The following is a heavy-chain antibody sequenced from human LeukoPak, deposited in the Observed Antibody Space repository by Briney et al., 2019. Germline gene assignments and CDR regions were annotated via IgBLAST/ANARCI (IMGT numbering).Heavy chain of an antibody. V-gene: IGHV1-18*01. CDR1: VYTFTSYG. J-gene: IGHJ4*02. Sequence: ASVKVSCKASVYTFTSYGISWVRQAPGQGLEWMGWISAYNGNTNYAQKLQGRVTMTTDTSTSTAYMELRSLRSDDTAVYYCARDYSNYDFWSGYYAPSDYWGQGTLVTVSS. CDR2: ISAYNGNT. D-gene: IGHD3-3*01. CDR3: ARDYSNYDFWSGYYAPSDY.